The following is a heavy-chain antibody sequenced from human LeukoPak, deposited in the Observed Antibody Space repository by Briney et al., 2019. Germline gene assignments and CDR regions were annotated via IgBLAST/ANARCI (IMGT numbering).Heavy chain of an antibody. J-gene: IGHJ6*02. CDR1: GYTFTGYY. Sequence: SVKVSCKASGYTFTGYYMHWVRQAPGQGLEWMGRIIPILGIANYAQKFQGRVTITADKSTSTAYMELSSLRSEDTAVYYCARDWAEYYDSSGYYYDYGMDVWGQGTTVTVSS. V-gene: IGHV1-69*04. D-gene: IGHD3-22*01. CDR3: ARDWAEYYDSSGYYYDYGMDV. CDR2: IIPILGIA.